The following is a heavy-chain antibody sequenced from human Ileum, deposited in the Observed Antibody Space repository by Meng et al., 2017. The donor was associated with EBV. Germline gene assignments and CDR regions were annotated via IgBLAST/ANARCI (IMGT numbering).Heavy chain of an antibody. V-gene: IGHV1-3*01. CDR1: GNTFTNNA. CDR2: INPRNGNT. Sequence: QVQIGKSGAEVKKPGASVKVSCKVSGNTFTNNAIHWVRQAPGQGLEWMGWINPRNGNTEYSQKFQDRVTITRDTSASTAYMELSSLTSEDMAVYFCAVEVIFGGVPFDDWGQGTLVTVSS. CDR3: AVEVIFGGVPFDD. J-gene: IGHJ4*02. D-gene: IGHD2-8*02.